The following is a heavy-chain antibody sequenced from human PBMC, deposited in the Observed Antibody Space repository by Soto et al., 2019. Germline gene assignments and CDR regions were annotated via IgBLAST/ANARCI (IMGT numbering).Heavy chain of an antibody. CDR1: GFSLSTSGVG. D-gene: IGHD3-22*01. CDR3: AHSRHHYYDSSVYYGVWFDP. V-gene: IGHV2-5*02. CDR2: IYWDDDK. Sequence: GSGPTLVNPTQTLTLTCTFSGFSLSTSGVGVGWIRQPPGKALEWLALIYWDDDKRYSPSLKSRLTITKDTSKNQVVLTMTNMDPVDTAKYYCAHSRHHYYDSSVYYGVWFDPWGQETLVTVSS. J-gene: IGHJ5*02.